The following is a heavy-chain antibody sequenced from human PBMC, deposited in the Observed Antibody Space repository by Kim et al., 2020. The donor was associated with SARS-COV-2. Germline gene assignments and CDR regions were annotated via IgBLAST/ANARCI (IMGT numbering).Heavy chain of an antibody. CDR3: AKVEQQLVTYY. Sequence: GGSLRLSCAASGFTFSSYGMHWVRQAPGKGLEWVAVISYDGSNKYYADSVKGRITISRDNSKNTLYLQMNSLRAEDTAVYYCAKVEQQLVTYYWGQGTLVTVSS. CDR2: ISYDGSNK. J-gene: IGHJ4*02. CDR1: GFTFSSYG. V-gene: IGHV3-30*18. D-gene: IGHD6-13*01.